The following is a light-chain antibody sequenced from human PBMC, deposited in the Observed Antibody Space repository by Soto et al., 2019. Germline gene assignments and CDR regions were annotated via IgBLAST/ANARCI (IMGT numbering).Light chain of an antibody. CDR3: SSYTGSSTPYV. J-gene: IGLJ1*01. CDR1: SSDVGGYNY. V-gene: IGLV2-14*01. CDR2: EVS. Sequence: QSALTQPASVSASPGQSITISCTGTSSDVGGYNYVSWYQQHPGKAPKLMIYEVSNRPSGVSNRFSGSKSGNTASLTISGLQAEDEADYYCSSYTGSSTPYVFGTGTKLTVL.